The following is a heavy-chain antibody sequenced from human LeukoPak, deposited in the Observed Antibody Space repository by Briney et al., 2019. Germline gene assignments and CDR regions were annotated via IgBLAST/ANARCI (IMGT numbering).Heavy chain of an antibody. CDR3: ARHLPFLEWLFDY. CDR1: GGSFSGYY. V-gene: IGHV4-34*01. Sequence: SETLSPTCAVYGGSFSGYYWSWIRQPPGKGLEWIGEINHSGSTNYNPSLKSRVTISVDTSKNQFSLKLSSVTAADTAVYYCARHLPFLEWLFDYWGQGTLVTVSS. J-gene: IGHJ4*02. CDR2: INHSGST. D-gene: IGHD3-3*01.